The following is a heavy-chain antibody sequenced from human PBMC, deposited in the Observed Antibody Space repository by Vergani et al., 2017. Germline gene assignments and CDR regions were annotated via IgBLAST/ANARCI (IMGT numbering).Heavy chain of an antibody. Sequence: QMQLQESGPGLLRPLQTLSLPFPVSGCPINRGDFYWSWIRPSPGKGLEWIGYSFYTGITHFNPYLKSRVALSVDSSKNQFCLKLTSGTAAGTAVYYCARGAPGIAAPGNWFDPWGQGTRVTVSS. CDR2: SFYTGIT. CDR3: ARGAPGIAAPGNWFDP. D-gene: IGHD6-25*01. J-gene: IGHJ5*02. V-gene: IGHV4-30-4*08. CDR1: GCPINRGDFY.